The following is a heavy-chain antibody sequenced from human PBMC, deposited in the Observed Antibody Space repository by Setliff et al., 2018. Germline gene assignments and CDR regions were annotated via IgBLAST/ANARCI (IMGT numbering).Heavy chain of an antibody. J-gene: IGHJ1*01. V-gene: IGHV1-2*02. D-gene: IGHD6-13*01. CDR3: ARGTSSSSWPEYFQH. Sequence: GASVQVSCKASGYTFTGYYMHWVRQAPGQGLEWMGWINPNTGGTNYAQKFQGRVTMTRDTSISTAYMELSRLRSDDTAVYYCARGTSSSSWPEYFQHWGQGTLVTVSS. CDR1: GYTFTGYY. CDR2: INPNTGGT.